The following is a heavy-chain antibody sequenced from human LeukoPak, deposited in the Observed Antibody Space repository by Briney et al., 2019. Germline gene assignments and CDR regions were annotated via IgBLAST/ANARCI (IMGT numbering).Heavy chain of an antibody. D-gene: IGHD3-3*01. CDR2: ISWNSGSI. V-gene: IGHV3-9*02. CDR3: AKDHDFWSGYLDY. Sequence: GRSLRLSCAASGFTSDDYAMHWVRQAPGKGLEWVSGISWNSGSIGYADSVKGRFTISRDNAKNSLYLQMNSLRAEDTALYYCAKDHDFWSGYLDYWGQGTLVTVSS. J-gene: IGHJ4*02. CDR1: GFTSDDYA.